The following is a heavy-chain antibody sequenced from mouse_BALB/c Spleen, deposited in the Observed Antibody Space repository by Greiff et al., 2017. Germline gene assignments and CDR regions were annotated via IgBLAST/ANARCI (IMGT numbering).Heavy chain of an antibody. CDR1: GYTFTSYW. CDR3: TRDWDGESY. D-gene: IGHD4-1*01. V-gene: IGHV1S127*01. Sequence: VQLQQPGAELVKPGASVKMSCKASGYTFTSYWMHWVKQRPGQGLEWIGTIDPSDSYTSYNQKFKGKATLTVDTSSSTAYMQLSSLTSEDAAVYYCTRDWDGESYWGQGTTLTGSS. J-gene: IGHJ2*01. CDR2: IDPSDSYT.